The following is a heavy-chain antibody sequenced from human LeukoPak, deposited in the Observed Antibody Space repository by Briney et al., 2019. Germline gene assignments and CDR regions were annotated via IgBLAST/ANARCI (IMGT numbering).Heavy chain of an antibody. CDR1: GGTFSSYA. CDR2: IIPILGIA. J-gene: IGHJ6*02. CDR3: ARRAPAEEYYYYGMDV. Sequence: SVKVSCKASGGTFSSYAISWVRQAPGQGLEWMGRIIPILGIANYAQKFQGRVTITADKSTSTAYMELSSLRSEDTAVYYCARRAPAEEYYYYGMDVWGQGTTVTVSS. V-gene: IGHV1-69*04.